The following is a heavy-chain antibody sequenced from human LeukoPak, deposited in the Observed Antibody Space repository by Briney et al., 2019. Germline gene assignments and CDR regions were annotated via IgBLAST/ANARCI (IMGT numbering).Heavy chain of an antibody. CDR2: ISGSGGST. CDR3: AKGSMITFGGVIFLVPHAFDI. CDR1: GFTFSSYG. V-gene: IGHV3-23*01. J-gene: IGHJ3*02. D-gene: IGHD3-16*02. Sequence: PGGSLRLSCAASGFTFSSYGMSWVRQAPGKGLEWVSAISGSGGSTYYADSVKGRFTISRDNSKNTLYLQMNSLRAEDTAVYYCAKGSMITFGGVIFLVPHAFDIWGQGTMVTVSS.